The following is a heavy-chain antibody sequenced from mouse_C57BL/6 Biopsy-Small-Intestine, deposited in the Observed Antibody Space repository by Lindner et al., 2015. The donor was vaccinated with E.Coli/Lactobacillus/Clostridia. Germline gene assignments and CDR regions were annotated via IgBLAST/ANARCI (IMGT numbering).Heavy chain of an antibody. Sequence: VQLQESGPELVKPGASVKLSCKASGYTFTSYDINWVKQRPGQGLEWIGWIYPRDGSTKYNEKFKGKATLTVDISSSTAYMELHSLTSEDSAVYFCARERIYYDYDGDYFDYWGQGATLTVSS. CDR1: GYTFTSYD. D-gene: IGHD2-4*01. CDR3: ARERIYYDYDGDYFDY. V-gene: IGHV1-85*01. CDR2: IYPRDGST. J-gene: IGHJ2*01.